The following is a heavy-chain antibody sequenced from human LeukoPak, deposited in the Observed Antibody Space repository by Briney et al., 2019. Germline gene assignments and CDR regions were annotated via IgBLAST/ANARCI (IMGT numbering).Heavy chain of an antibody. D-gene: IGHD4-17*01. V-gene: IGHV1-46*01. J-gene: IGHJ4*02. CDR3: ARAGDYPFHY. Sequence: ASVKVSCKASGYTFSRYYIHWVRQAPGQGLEGMGIINPSGGSTTYAEKFRGRVTRARYMSTGSVYLELRSLSYEDADVYYCARAGDYPFHYWYRGPGVIVSS. CDR1: GYTFSRYY. CDR2: INPSGGST.